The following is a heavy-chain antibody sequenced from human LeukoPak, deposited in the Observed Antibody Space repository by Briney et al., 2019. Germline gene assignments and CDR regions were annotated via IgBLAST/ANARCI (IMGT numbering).Heavy chain of an antibody. J-gene: IGHJ4*02. CDR1: GFTFSSYW. D-gene: IGHD2-15*01. Sequence: GGSLRLSCAASGFTFSSYWMSWVRQAPGKGLEWVANIKQDGSEKYYVDSVKGRFTISRENAKNSLYLQMNSLRAEDTAVYYCAREKYCSGGSCYVFDYWGQGTLVTVSS. CDR2: IKQDGSEK. CDR3: AREKYCSGGSCYVFDY. V-gene: IGHV3-7*01.